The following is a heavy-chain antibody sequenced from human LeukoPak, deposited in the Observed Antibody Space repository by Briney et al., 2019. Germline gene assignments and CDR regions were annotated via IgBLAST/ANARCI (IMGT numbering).Heavy chain of an antibody. CDR2: IKEDGSEK. D-gene: IGHD4-11*01. CDR1: GFTFSDYS. J-gene: IGHJ4*02. CDR3: ATYWPDSNYYY. Sequence: PGGSLRLSCAASGFTFSDYSMHWVRQAPGKGLEWVANIKEDGSEKYYVDSVKGRFTISRDNSKNTLYLQMNSLRAEDTAVYYCATYWPDSNYYYWGQGTLVTVSS. V-gene: IGHV3-7*01.